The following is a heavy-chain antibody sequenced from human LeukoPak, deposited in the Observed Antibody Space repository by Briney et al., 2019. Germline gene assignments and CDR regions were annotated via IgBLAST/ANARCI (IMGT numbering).Heavy chain of an antibody. CDR1: GFTFSSYG. V-gene: IGHV3-30*18. CDR3: AKSSPPGYSSGWLGS. J-gene: IGHJ4*02. CDR2: ISYDGSNK. Sequence: GGSLRLSCAASGFTFSSYGMHWVRHAPGKGLEWGAVISYDGSNKYYADSVKGRFTISRDNSKNTLYLQMNSLGAEDTDVYYCAKSSPPGYSSGWLGSWGQGTMVTVSS. D-gene: IGHD6-19*01.